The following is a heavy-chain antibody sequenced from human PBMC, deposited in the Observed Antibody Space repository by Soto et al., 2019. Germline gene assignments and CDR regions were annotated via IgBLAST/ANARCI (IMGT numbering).Heavy chain of an antibody. D-gene: IGHD3-10*01. CDR3: AKDPKPEIYYYASGIVY. CDR2: ISYDGKNK. Sequence: QVQVVESGGGVVQPGRSLRLSCAASGFTFSSYGMHWVRQAPGKGLEWVAVISYDGKNKDYADSVKGRFTISRDNSKNTHYLQMNSLGAEDTAGYYCAKDPKPEIYYYASGIVYWGQGTQVTVSA. CDR1: GFTFSSYG. J-gene: IGHJ4*02. V-gene: IGHV3-30*18.